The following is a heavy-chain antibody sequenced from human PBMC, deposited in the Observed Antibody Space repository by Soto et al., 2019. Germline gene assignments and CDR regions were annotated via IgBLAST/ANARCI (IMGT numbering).Heavy chain of an antibody. J-gene: IGHJ6*03. CDR2: ISGSGGST. Sequence: GGSLRLSCAASGFTFSSYAMSWVRQAPGKGLEWVSAISGSGGSTYYADSVKGQFTISRDNSKNTLYLQMNSLRAEDTAVYYCAKDTPHPPYYYYYYMDVWGKGTTVTVSS. V-gene: IGHV3-23*01. CDR1: GFTFSSYA. CDR3: AKDTPHPPYYYYYYMDV.